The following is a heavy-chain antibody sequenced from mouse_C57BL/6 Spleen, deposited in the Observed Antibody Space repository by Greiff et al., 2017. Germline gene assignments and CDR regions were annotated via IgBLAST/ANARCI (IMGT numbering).Heavy chain of an antibody. CDR2: INPNNGGT. CDR3: AREDGYYPYIDY. D-gene: IGHD2-3*01. J-gene: IGHJ2*01. V-gene: IGHV1-22*01. CDR1: GYTFTDYN. Sequence: EVQLQQSGPELVKPGASEKMSCKASGYTFTDYNMHWVKQSHGKSLEWIGYINPNNGGTSYNQKFKGKATLTVNKSSSTASLELRRLTSEDSAVYYCAREDGYYPYIDYWGQGTTLTVSS.